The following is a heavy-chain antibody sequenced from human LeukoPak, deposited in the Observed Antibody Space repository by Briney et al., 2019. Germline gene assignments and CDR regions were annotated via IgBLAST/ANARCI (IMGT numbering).Heavy chain of an antibody. D-gene: IGHD3-10*01. V-gene: IGHV4-31*03. CDR1: GGSISSGGYY. CDR2: IYYSGST. Sequence: SETLSLTCTVSGGSISSGGYYWSWIRQHPGKGLEWIGYIYYSGSTYYNPSLKSRVTISVDTSKNQFSLKLSSVTAADTAVYYCERGRLDYYGSGSYYILDYWGQGTLVTVSS. J-gene: IGHJ4*02. CDR3: ERGRLDYYGSGSYYILDY.